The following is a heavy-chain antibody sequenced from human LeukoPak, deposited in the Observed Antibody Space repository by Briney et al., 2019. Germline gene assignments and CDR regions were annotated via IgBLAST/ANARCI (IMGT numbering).Heavy chain of an antibody. V-gene: IGHV3-23*04. D-gene: IGHD1-20*01. CDR2: ISGVGRST. CDR1: GFTFTSYA. J-gene: IGHJ6*03. CDR3: AKVGKAARITGTTSRYYYYYMDV. Sequence: EVQLVESGGGLVQPGGTLRLSCAASGFTFTSYAMNWVRQAPGKGLEWVSAISGVGRSTYCADSVKGRFTISRDNSKNTLHLQMNSLRADDTAIYYCAKVGKAARITGTTSRYYYYYMDVWGKGTTVIISS.